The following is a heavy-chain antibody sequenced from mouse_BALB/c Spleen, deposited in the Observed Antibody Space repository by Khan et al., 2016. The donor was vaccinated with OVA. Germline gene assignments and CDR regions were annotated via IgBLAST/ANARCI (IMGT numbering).Heavy chain of an antibody. CDR2: INPTSTYT. Sequence: QVQLQQSGTELARPGASVKMSCKASGYTFTSYTMHWVKQRPGQGLEWIGYINPTSTYTNYNQKFKDKATLTADKSSNTAYMQLSSLTSEDSAVYYCAREGAYYRSDGWFAYWGQGTLVTVSA. CDR1: GYTFTSYT. V-gene: IGHV1-4*01. J-gene: IGHJ3*01. CDR3: AREGAYYRSDGWFAY. D-gene: IGHD2-14*01.